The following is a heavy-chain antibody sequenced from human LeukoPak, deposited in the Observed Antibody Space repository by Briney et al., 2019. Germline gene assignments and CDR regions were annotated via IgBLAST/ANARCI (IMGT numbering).Heavy chain of an antibody. CDR3: AKRVVVIRAFDL. D-gene: IGHD3-22*01. CDR2: INHSGST. CDR1: GGSISSGGYY. J-gene: IGHJ3*01. V-gene: IGHV4-39*07. Sequence: PSETLSLTCTVSGGSISSGGYYWSWIRQPPGKGLEWIGEINHSGSTNYNPSLKSRVTISVDTSKNQFSLKLSSVTAADTAVYYCAKRVVVIRAFDLWGQGTMVTVSS.